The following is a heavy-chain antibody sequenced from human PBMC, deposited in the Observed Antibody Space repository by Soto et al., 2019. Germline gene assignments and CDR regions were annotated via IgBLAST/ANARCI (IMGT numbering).Heavy chain of an antibody. CDR3: ARDAVAATWYFDL. V-gene: IGHV3-74*01. J-gene: IGHJ2*01. CDR2: MNTDGTNT. CDR1: GFTFSSYW. Sequence: EVQLVESGGGLVQPGGSLRLSCAASGFTFSSYWMHWVRQGPGMGLVWVARMNTDGTNTGYADSVTGRFTISRDNDKNTLYLQMDSLRVEDTAVYFCARDAVAATWYFDLWGRGTLVTVSS. D-gene: IGHD6-19*01.